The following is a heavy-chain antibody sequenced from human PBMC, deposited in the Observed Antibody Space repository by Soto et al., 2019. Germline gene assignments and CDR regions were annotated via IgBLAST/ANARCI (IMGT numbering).Heavy chain of an antibody. D-gene: IGHD3-3*01. V-gene: IGHV3-11*01. CDR3: ASHYDMWSGYLSPVDY. CDR2: IDTSGTKI. J-gene: IGHJ4*02. CDR1: GYTFSDYY. Sequence: PGVSLRLSCAASGYTFSDYYMSWIRQAPGKGLEWISYIDTSGTKIYYADSVKGRFTITRDNAKNSLYLEMNSLRDEDTAVYYCASHYDMWSGYLSPVDYWGQGTLVNVSS.